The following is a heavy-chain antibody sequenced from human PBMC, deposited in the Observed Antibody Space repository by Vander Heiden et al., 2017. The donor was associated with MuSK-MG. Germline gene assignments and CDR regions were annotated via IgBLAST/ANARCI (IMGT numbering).Heavy chain of an antibody. J-gene: IGHJ4*02. V-gene: IGHV3-23*01. CDR1: GFTFNTYA. Sequence: QLLESGGGLVQPGGSLRLSCAASGFTFNTYAMRWVRQAPGKGLECVSVISGSGGSTYYADSVKGRFTISRDNSKNTLYLQMNSLRAEDTAVYYCAKKESNFMLRGAFDYWGQGALVTVSS. CDR2: ISGSGGST. D-gene: IGHD3-10*01. CDR3: AKKESNFMLRGAFDY.